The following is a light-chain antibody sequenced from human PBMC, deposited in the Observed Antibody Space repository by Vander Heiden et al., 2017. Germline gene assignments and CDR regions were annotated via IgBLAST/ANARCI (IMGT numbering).Light chain of an antibody. CDR3: QSYDSSLSGWV. Sequence: QSVLTQPPSVSGAPGQTVTIPCTGGSTNIGAGYDVHWYQQLPGTAPKLLIYGNSNRPSGVPDRFSGSKSGTSASLAITGLQAEDEAEYYCQSYDSSLSGWVFGGGTKLTVL. J-gene: IGLJ3*02. CDR2: GNS. CDR1: STNIGAGYD. V-gene: IGLV1-40*01.